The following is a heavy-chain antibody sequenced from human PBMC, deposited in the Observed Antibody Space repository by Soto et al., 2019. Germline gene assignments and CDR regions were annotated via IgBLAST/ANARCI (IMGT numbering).Heavy chain of an antibody. CDR3: ARHFPLWFGELGPGQTPNYYYYGMDV. D-gene: IGHD3-10*01. CDR1: GYSFTTYW. V-gene: IGHV5-51*01. J-gene: IGHJ6*02. CDR2: IYPGDSHT. Sequence: PGESLKISCKGSGYSFTTYWIGWVRQMPGKGLEWMGIIYPGDSHTRYSPSFQGQVTISADKSINTAYLQWSSLKASDTAMYYCARHFPLWFGELGPGQTPNYYYYGMDVWGQGTTVTVSS.